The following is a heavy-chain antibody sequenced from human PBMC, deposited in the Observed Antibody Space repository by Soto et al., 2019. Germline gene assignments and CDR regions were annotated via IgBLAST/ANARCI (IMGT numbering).Heavy chain of an antibody. D-gene: IGHD3-10*01. J-gene: IGHJ4*02. V-gene: IGHV4-59*08. Sequence: SETLSLTCTVSGGSISSYYWSWIRQPPGKGLEWIGYIYYSGSTNYNPSLKSRVTISVDTSKNQFSLKLSSVTVADTAVDYCSRSRRRGPPFDYWGQGTLVTVSS. CDR2: IYYSGST. CDR1: GGSISSYY. CDR3: SRSRRRGPPFDY.